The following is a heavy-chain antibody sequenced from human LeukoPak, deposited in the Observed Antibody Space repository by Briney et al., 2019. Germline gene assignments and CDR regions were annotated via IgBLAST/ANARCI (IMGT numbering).Heavy chain of an antibody. J-gene: IGHJ4*02. D-gene: IGHD5-24*01. CDR1: GFTFCNYN. Sequence: GGSLRLSCAASGFTFCNYNMNWVRQAPGKGLEWVSSISSSSSYIYYADSLRGRFTISRDNAENSLYLQMISLRAEDTAVYYCARGRDGSQSPIDYWGQGTLVTVSS. CDR3: ARGRDGSQSPIDY. V-gene: IGHV3-21*01. CDR2: ISSSSSYI.